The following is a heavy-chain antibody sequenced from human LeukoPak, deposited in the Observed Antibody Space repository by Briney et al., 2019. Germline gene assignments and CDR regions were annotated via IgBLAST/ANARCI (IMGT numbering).Heavy chain of an antibody. V-gene: IGHV3-21*01. CDR3: ARVRDYGDYFDY. Sequence: GGSLRLSCAASGFIFSDYVMIWVRQAPGKGLEWVSGITASGDRTYYADSVKGRFTISRDNAKNSLYLQMNSLRAEDTAVYYCARVRDYGDYFDYWGQGTLVTVSS. CDR2: ITASGDRT. D-gene: IGHD4-17*01. J-gene: IGHJ4*02. CDR1: GFIFSDYV.